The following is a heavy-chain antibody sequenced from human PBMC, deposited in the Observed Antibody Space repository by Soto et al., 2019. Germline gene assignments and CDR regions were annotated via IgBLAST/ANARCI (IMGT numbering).Heavy chain of an antibody. D-gene: IGHD3-9*01. CDR2: ISTYNGNT. Sequence: GASVKVSCKASGYIFTSYGNTWVRQAPGQGLEWMGWISTYNGNTNYAQKFQDRVTMTTDTSTSTAYMELRSLRSDDTAVYYCARDLIVTGTYFDYWGQGTLVTVSS. V-gene: IGHV1-18*04. CDR1: GYIFTSYG. J-gene: IGHJ4*02. CDR3: ARDLIVTGTYFDY.